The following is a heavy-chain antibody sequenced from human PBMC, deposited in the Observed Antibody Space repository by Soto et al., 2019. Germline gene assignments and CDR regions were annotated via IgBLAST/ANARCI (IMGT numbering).Heavy chain of an antibody. D-gene: IGHD5-18*01. CDR3: AKEGDLTGYNYGSCFDY. J-gene: IGHJ4*02. V-gene: IGHV3-30*18. CDR1: GFTFSSYG. CDR2: ISYDGSNK. Sequence: GGSLRLSCAASGFTFSSYGMHWVRQAPGKGLEWVAVISYDGSNKYYADSVKGRFTISRDNSKNTLYLQMNSLRAEDTAVYYCAKEGDLTGYNYGSCFDYWGQGTLVTVSS.